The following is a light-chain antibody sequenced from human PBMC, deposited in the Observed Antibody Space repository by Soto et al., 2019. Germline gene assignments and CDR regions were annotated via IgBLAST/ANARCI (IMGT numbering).Light chain of an antibody. CDR3: QQYSGNSWT. J-gene: IGKJ1*01. Sequence: MTQSPDTLSVSSGERATLSFRASQSVSGWVAWYQQKPRKAPKLLIYEASSLESGVPSRFSGSGSGTEFTLTISSLQPDDFATYYCQQYSGNSWTFGQGTKVDIK. CDR1: QSVSGW. V-gene: IGKV1-5*01. CDR2: EAS.